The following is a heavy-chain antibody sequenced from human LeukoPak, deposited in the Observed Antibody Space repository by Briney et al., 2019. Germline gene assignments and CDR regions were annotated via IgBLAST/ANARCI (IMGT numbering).Heavy chain of an antibody. D-gene: IGHD5-18*01. CDR1: GSSFANYW. Sequence: GESLKISCEGSGSSFANYWIGWARQMPGKGLEWMGIIYPGDSDARYSPSFQGQVTISADKSTSTAYLQWNSLTASDTAMYYCARDTALVGGYFDYWGQGTQVTVSS. J-gene: IGHJ4*02. V-gene: IGHV5-51*01. CDR2: IYPGDSDA. CDR3: ARDTALVGGYFDY.